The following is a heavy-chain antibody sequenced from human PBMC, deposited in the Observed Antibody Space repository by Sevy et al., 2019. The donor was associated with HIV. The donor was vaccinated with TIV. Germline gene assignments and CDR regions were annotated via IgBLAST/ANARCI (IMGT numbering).Heavy chain of an antibody. D-gene: IGHD3-16*01. J-gene: IGHJ6*02. Sequence: GGSLRLSCAASGFTFSTYGMHWVRQAPGKGLERVAVIGYDGSNKYYADSVKGRFTISRDNSKNTLYLQMNSLRAEDTAVYYCAKDRGGGHFYGMDVWGQGSTVTVSS. CDR1: GFTFSTYG. CDR2: IGYDGSNK. CDR3: AKDRGGGHFYGMDV. V-gene: IGHV3-30*18.